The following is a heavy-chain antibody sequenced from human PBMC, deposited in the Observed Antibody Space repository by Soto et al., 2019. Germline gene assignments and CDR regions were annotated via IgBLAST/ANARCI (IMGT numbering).Heavy chain of an antibody. J-gene: IGHJ4*02. CDR1: GFTFSSYW. CDR3: ARTRGGYYYFH. Sequence: EVQLVESGGGLVQPGGSLRLSCAASGFTFSSYWMHWVRQAPGKGLVWVSRINSDGSSTSYADSVKGRFTISRDNVKNTLYLPMNSLTAADTAVYYCARTRGGYYYFHWGQGTLVTVSS. V-gene: IGHV3-74*01. D-gene: IGHD3-22*01. CDR2: INSDGSST.